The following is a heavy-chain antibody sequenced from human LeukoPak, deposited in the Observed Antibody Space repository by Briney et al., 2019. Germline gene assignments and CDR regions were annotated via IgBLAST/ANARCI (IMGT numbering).Heavy chain of an antibody. D-gene: IGHD1-26*01. V-gene: IGHV3-30*04. J-gene: IGHJ4*02. CDR2: ISYDGSNK. CDR3: ARDLGSGSYLFDY. CDR1: GFTFSSYA. Sequence: GGSLRLSCAASGFTFSSYAMSWVRQAPGKGLEWVAVISYDGSNKYYADSVKGRFTISRDNSKNTLYLQMNSLRAEDTAVYYCARDLGSGSYLFDYWGQGTLVTVSS.